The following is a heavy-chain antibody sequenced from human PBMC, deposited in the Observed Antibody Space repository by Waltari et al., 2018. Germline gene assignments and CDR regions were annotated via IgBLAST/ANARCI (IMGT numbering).Heavy chain of an antibody. V-gene: IGHV4-59*01. Sequence: QVQLQESGPGLVKPSETLSLTCTVSGGSISSYYWSWIRQPPGKGLEWIGYIYYSGSTNYNPSLKSRVTISVDTSKNQFSLKLSSVTAADTAVYYCARGTGRVGLRFLEWDSFYYGMDVWGQGTTVTVSS. CDR3: ARGTGRVGLRFLEWDSFYYGMDV. J-gene: IGHJ6*02. CDR2: IYYSGST. D-gene: IGHD3-3*01. CDR1: GGSISSYY.